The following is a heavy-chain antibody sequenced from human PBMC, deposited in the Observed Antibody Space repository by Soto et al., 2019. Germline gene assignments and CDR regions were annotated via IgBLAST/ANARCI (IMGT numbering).Heavy chain of an antibody. D-gene: IGHD5-18*01. CDR2: IYYSGST. J-gene: IGHJ4*02. CDR3: ARVGADTAMAPVKYYFDY. Sequence: SETLSLTCTVSGGSISSGDYYWSWIRQPPGKGLEWIGYIYYSGSTYCNPSLKSRVTISVDTSKNQFSLKLSSVTAADTAVYYCARVGADTAMAPVKYYFDYWGQGTLVTVSS. V-gene: IGHV4-30-4*01. CDR1: GGSISSGDYY.